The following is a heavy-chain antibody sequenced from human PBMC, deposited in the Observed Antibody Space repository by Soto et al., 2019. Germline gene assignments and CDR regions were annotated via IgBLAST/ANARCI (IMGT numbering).Heavy chain of an antibody. J-gene: IGHJ4*02. CDR2: INPNVGGT. V-gene: IGHV1-2*02. CDR3: ARAVHTMVQGVRFRVDQ. Sequence: QVQLVQSGAEMKKPGASVKVSCESSGYTFTAYYRHWVRQAPGHGLEWMGWINPNVGGTKYAQKFQGRVTITRDTSINTAYLELTSLTSDDTAVYYCARAVHTMVQGVRFRVDQWGQGSLVTISS. D-gene: IGHD3-10*01. CDR1: GYTFTAYY.